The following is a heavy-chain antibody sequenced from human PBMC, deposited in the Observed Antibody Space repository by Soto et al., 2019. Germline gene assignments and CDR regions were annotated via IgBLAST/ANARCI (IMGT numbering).Heavy chain of an antibody. Sequence: ASVKVSCKASGGTFSSDSFSWVRQAPGQGLEWMGGIIPMFDTPIYAQKFQDRVTITADESTSTAYMQLSSLRSGDTAVYYCARSGGLDRDFNYWGQGSLVNVAS. CDR2: IIPMFDTP. D-gene: IGHD2-15*01. V-gene: IGHV1-69*13. CDR1: GGTFSSDS. J-gene: IGHJ4*02. CDR3: ARSGGLDRDFNY.